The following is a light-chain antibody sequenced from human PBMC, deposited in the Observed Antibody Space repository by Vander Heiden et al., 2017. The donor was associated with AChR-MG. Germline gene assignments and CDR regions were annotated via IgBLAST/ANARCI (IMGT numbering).Light chain of an antibody. CDR1: SPDVGSPNF. J-gene: IGLJ1*01. CDR3: CSYAGSSPFL. CDR2: EVN. V-gene: IGLV2-23*02. Sequence: QSALTQPASVSGSPGPSITISCPGTSPDVGSPNFVSWYQQFPGKAPKLMISEVNKRPSGVSSRFSGSRSGNTASLTISGLQAEDEADYYCCSYAGSSPFLFGTGTKVTVL.